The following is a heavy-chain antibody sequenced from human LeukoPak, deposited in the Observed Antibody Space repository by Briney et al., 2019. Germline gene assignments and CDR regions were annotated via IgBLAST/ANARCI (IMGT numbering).Heavy chain of an antibody. V-gene: IGHV4-39*01. D-gene: IGHD3-10*01. CDR1: GGSISSSSYY. CDR3: ASTLWFGEFLSFDP. J-gene: IGHJ5*02. Sequence: PSETLSLTCTVSGGSISSSSYYWGWIRPPPGKGLEWIGSIYYSGSTYYNSSLKSRVTISVDTSKNQFSLKLSSVTAADTAVYYCASTLWFGEFLSFDPWGQGTLVTVSS. CDR2: IYYSGST.